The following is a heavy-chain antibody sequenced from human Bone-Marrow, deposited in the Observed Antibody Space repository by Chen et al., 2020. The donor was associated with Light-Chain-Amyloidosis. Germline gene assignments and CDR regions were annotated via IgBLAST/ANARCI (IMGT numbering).Heavy chain of an antibody. V-gene: IGHV5-51*01. D-gene: IGHD5-12*01. Sequence: EVQLEQSGPEVKKPGESLKISCKGSGYTFPNYWIGWVRQMPGKGLEWMGVIYPDDSDASYRPSFEGQVTISADKSITTAYLQWRSLKASDTARYYCARRRDGYNFDYWGQGTLVTVSS. CDR1: GYTFPNYW. CDR2: IYPDDSDA. CDR3: ARRRDGYNFDY. J-gene: IGHJ4*02.